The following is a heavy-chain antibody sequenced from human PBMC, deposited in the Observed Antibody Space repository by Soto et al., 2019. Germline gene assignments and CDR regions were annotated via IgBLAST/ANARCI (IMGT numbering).Heavy chain of an antibody. V-gene: IGHV1-18*01. Sequence: QGQLVQSGPEVKKPGASVKVSCKASGYTFSRYGISWVRQAPGQGLEWMGWVSGYNGDTKYAQKVQGRVTMTIDTSTYTAYMELRSLRSDDTAKYYCAKNGQPPYYYYGMDVWGQVTTGSVSS. CDR1: GYTFSRYG. D-gene: IGHD2-8*01. CDR2: VSGYNGDT. J-gene: IGHJ6*02. CDR3: AKNGQPPYYYYGMDV.